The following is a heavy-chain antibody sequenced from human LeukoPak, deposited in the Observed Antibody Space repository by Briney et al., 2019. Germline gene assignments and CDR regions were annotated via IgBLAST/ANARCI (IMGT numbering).Heavy chain of an antibody. V-gene: IGHV3-48*01. CDR2: ISSSSSTI. CDR3: ARALWFGETFPAY. Sequence: GGSLRLSCAASGLTISSYSMNWVRQAPGKGLQWVSYISSSSSTIYYADSVKGRFTISRDNAKNSLYLQMNSLRAEDKAVYYCARALWFGETFPAYWGQGTLVTVSS. CDR1: GLTISSYS. D-gene: IGHD3-10*01. J-gene: IGHJ4*02.